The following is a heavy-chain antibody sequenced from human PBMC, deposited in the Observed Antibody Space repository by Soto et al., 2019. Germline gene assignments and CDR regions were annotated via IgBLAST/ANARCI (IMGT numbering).Heavy chain of an antibody. CDR3: TKDLYVQPPSGWFDP. J-gene: IGHJ5*02. CDR1: GFRFSDYT. CDR2: ISGSGDII. V-gene: IGHV3-23*01. D-gene: IGHD1-26*01. Sequence: GGSLRLSCAASGFRFSDYTMSWVRQAPGKGLECVSVISGSGDIIYYADSVKGRFTISRDNSKNTLYLRMNSLTVEDTAVYYCTKDLYVQPPSGWFDPWGQGTLVTVSS.